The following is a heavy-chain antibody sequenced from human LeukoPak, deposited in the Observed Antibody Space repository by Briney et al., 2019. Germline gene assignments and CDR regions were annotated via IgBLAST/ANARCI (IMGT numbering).Heavy chain of an antibody. Sequence: PGGSLRLSCAASGFTFSSYSMNWVRQAPGKGLEWVSSISSSSSYIYYADSVEGRFTISRDNAKNSLYLQMNSLRAGDTAVYYCARGRYTYATGSSPFDYWGQGTLVTVSS. J-gene: IGHJ4*02. CDR1: GFTFSSYS. D-gene: IGHD5-18*01. CDR2: ISSSSSYI. CDR3: ARGRYTYATGSSPFDY. V-gene: IGHV3-21*01.